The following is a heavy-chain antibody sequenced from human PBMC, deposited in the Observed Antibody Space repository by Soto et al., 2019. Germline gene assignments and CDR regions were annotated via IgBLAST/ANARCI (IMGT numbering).Heavy chain of an antibody. Sequence: ASVKVSCKASGYTFTSYDINWVRQATGQGLEWMGWMNPNSGNTGYAQKFQGRVTMTRNTSISTAYMELSSLRSEDTAVYYCARCPQLRFLEWLSDNWFDPWGQGTLVTVSS. V-gene: IGHV1-8*01. D-gene: IGHD3-3*01. CDR2: MNPNSGNT. CDR3: ARCPQLRFLEWLSDNWFDP. CDR1: GYTFTSYD. J-gene: IGHJ5*02.